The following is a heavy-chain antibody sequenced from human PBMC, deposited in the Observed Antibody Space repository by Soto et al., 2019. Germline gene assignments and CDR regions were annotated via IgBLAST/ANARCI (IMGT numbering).Heavy chain of an antibody. J-gene: IGHJ6*04. D-gene: IGHD1-26*01. CDR2: IFSNDEK. CDR3: ARIEGHLEWEPTGGMAV. V-gene: IGHV2-26*01. Sequence: QVTLKESGPVLVKPTETLTLTCTVSGFSLSNARMGVSWIRQPPGKALEWLAHIFSNDEKSYSPSRKSMLTISKDTSNSQEVLTMTNMDLVDTATYYCARIEGHLEWEPTGGMAVWGKGTTVPVSS. CDR1: GFSLSNARMG.